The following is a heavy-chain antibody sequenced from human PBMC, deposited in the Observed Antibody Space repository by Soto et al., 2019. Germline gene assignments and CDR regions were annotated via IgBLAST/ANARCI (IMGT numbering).Heavy chain of an antibody. V-gene: IGHV3-23*01. CDR1: GFTFSSYA. CDR3: AKDTDGTVTTVLGY. CDR2: ISGSGGST. D-gene: IGHD4-17*01. J-gene: IGHJ4*02. Sequence: PGGSLRLSCAASGFTFSSYAMSWVRQAPGKELEWVSAISGSGGSTYYADSVKGRFTISRDNSKNTLYLQMNSLRAEDTAVYYCAKDTDGTVTTVLGYWGQGTLVTVSS.